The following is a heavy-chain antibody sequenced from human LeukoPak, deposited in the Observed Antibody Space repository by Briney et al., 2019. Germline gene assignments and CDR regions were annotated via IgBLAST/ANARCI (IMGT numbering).Heavy chain of an antibody. V-gene: IGHV3-21*01. CDR3: ARGQQLDY. J-gene: IGHJ4*02. CDR1: GFILRSYS. D-gene: IGHD6-13*01. CDR2: SSSSGNYI. Sequence: PGGSPRLSCAASGFILRSYSMSWVRQAPGKGLEWVAFSSSSGNYIYYADSVKGRFIISRDNAKSSLDLRLNSLRAEGTALYYCARGQQLDYWGQGILVTVSS.